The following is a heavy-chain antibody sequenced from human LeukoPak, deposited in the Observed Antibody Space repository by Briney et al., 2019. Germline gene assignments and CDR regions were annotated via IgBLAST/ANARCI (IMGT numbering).Heavy chain of an antibody. D-gene: IGHD3-22*01. J-gene: IGHJ4*02. V-gene: IGHV3-30-3*02. CDR3: AKSQYSSGYYYVVDY. Sequence: GGSLRLSCAASGLSLSNYPMHWVRQAPGKGLEWITLITYDGAFDGGKTYYADSVKGRFTISSDNSKNTLYLQMNSLRAEDTAVYYCAKSQYSSGYYYVVDYWGQGTLVTVSS. CDR2: ITYDGAFDGGKT. CDR1: GLSLSNYP.